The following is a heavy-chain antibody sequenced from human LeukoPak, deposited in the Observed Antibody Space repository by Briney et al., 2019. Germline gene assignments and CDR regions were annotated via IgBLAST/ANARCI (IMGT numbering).Heavy chain of an antibody. Sequence: PPETLSLTCTVSGGSITSYYWSWIRQPPGKGLEWIGHVFHSGSTNYNPSLKSRVTISVDTSKNQFSLKLSSVTAADTAVYYCTRPYSSGWYGTFSIWGQGTMVTVSS. CDR2: VFHSGST. V-gene: IGHV4-59*01. CDR1: GGSITSYY. CDR3: TRPYSSGWYGTFSI. D-gene: IGHD6-19*01. J-gene: IGHJ3*02.